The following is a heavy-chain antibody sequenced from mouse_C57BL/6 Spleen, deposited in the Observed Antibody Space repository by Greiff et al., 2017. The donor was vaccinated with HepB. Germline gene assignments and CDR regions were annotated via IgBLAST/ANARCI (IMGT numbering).Heavy chain of an antibody. Sequence: VKLMESGAELVRPGASVTLSCKASGYTFTDYEMHWVKQTPVHGLEWIGAIDPETGGTAYNQKFKGKAILTADKSSSTAYMELRSLTSEDSAVYYCTRYTRSRFDYWGQGTTLTVSS. J-gene: IGHJ2*01. D-gene: IGHD1-1*01. CDR2: IDPETGGT. CDR1: GYTFTDYE. CDR3: TRYTRSRFDY. V-gene: IGHV1-15*01.